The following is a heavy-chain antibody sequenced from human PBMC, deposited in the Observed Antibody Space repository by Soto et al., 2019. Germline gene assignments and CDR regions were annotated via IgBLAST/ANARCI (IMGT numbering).Heavy chain of an antibody. CDR2: ISAYNGNT. J-gene: IGHJ6*03. Sequence: QVQLVQSGAEVKKPGASVKVSCKASGYTLTSYGISWVRQAPGQGLEWMGWISAYNGNTNYAQKLQGRVTMTTDTSTSTAYMELRSLRSDDTAVYYCARVVSTGDADYYYYYMDVWGKGTTVTVSS. V-gene: IGHV1-18*01. D-gene: IGHD7-27*01. CDR3: ARVVSTGDADYYYYYMDV. CDR1: GYTLTSYG.